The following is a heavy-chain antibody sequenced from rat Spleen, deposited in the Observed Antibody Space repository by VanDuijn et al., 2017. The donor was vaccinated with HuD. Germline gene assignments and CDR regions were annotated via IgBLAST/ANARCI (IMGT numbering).Heavy chain of an antibody. CDR2: MWSGGST. J-gene: IGHJ2*01. V-gene: IGHV2-45*01. Sequence: QVQLKESGPGLVQPSETLSLTCTVSGFSLTTYNVHWVRQPPGKGLEWMGVMWSGGSTDYNSALKSRLSISRDTSKNQVFLKMNSLQTDDTAIYFCTSNGYYWGQGVMVTVSS. D-gene: IGHD1-12*03. CDR1: GFSLTTYN. CDR3: TSNGYY.